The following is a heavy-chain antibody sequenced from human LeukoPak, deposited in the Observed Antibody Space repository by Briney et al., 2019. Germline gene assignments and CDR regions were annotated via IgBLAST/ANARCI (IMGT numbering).Heavy chain of an antibody. V-gene: IGHV5-51*01. J-gene: IGHJ4*02. CDR2: IQPGDSET. D-gene: IGHD3-10*01. Sequence: GESLKISCKGSGYRFTSSWIGWARHMPGKGLEWMVIIQPGDSETRYSPSFQGQVTISADKSTSTAYLQWSSLKASDTAIYYCARQVSAGLGEYQFDYWGQGTLVTVSS. CDR3: ARQVSAGLGEYQFDY. CDR1: GYRFTSSW.